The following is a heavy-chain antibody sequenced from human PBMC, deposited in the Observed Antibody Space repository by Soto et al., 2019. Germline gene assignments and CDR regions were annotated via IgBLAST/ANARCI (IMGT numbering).Heavy chain of an antibody. Sequence: SVKVSCKASGGTFSSYAISWVRQAPGQGLEWMGGIIPIFGTANYAQKFQGRVTITADKSTSTAYMELSSLRSEVTAVYYCARDLWGTMISYFDYWGQGTLVTVSS. V-gene: IGHV1-69*06. D-gene: IGHD3-16*01. CDR2: IIPIFGTA. CDR1: GGTFSSYA. J-gene: IGHJ4*02. CDR3: ARDLWGTMISYFDY.